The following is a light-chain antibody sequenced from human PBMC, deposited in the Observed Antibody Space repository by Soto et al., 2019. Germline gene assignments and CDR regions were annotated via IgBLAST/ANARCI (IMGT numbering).Light chain of an antibody. V-gene: IGKV3-20*01. CDR3: QQYGSSPST. CDR1: QSVSSNF. CDR2: GAS. J-gene: IGKJ5*01. Sequence: EIVLTQSPGTLSLSPGERATLSCRASQSVSSNFLAWYQQKPGQAPRLLIYGASRRATGIPDRFSGSGSGTDFTLNISRLESEDFALYYCQQYGSSPSTFGQGTRLEIK.